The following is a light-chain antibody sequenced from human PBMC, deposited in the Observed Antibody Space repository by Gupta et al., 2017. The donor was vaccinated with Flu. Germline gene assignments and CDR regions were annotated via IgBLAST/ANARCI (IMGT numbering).Light chain of an antibody. Sequence: QSVLTQPPSASGTPGQRVTISCSGSSSNVGTNPVNWYQQLPGTAPKLLIFSNNQRPSGVPDRFSGSRSGTSASLAISGLQSEDEADYYCAAWDDTLDGHVVFGGGTKLIVL. CDR1: SSNVGTNP. J-gene: IGLJ2*01. CDR3: AAWDDTLDGHVV. CDR2: SNN. V-gene: IGLV1-44*01.